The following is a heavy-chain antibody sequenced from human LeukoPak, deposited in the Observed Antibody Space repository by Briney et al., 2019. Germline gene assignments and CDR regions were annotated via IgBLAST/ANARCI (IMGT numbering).Heavy chain of an antibody. CDR1: GLTFGTYN. D-gene: IGHD4-23*01. Sequence: GGSLRLSCAASGLTFGTYNMNWVRQAPGKGLEWVSYISFSSSTIHYADSVKGRFTISRDNAKNSLYLQMNSLRDEDTAVYYCATKVATKGSFEYWGQGTLVTVSS. J-gene: IGHJ4*02. V-gene: IGHV3-48*02. CDR3: ATKVATKGSFEY. CDR2: ISFSSSTI.